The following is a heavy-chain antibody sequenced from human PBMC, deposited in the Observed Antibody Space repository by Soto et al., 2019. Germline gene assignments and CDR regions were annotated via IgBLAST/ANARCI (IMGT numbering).Heavy chain of an antibody. D-gene: IGHD2-2*01. CDR3: ARDPFIVVVPAPENFDY. V-gene: IGHV3-66*01. CDR2: IYSGGST. CDR1: GFTVSSNY. Sequence: GGSLRLSCAASGFTVSSNYMSWVRQAPGKGLEWVSVIYSGGSTYYADSVKGRFTISRDNSKNTLYLQMNSLRAEDTVVYYCARDPFIVVVPAPENFDYWGQGTLVTVSS. J-gene: IGHJ4*02.